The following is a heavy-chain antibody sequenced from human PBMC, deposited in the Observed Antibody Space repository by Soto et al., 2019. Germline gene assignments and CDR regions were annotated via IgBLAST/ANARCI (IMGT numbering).Heavy chain of an antibody. V-gene: IGHV1-2*02. Sequence: QVQLVQSGADVKTPGASVRVSCKASGYTFTGYYVHWVREAPGQGLEWMGWINPETGGTSYAQKSQGRGTLSRDTSINAAYLELSRLRFDDAAVYFCARERYQVISDGMDVWGQGTPVTVSS. CDR3: ARERYQVISDGMDV. CDR1: GYTFTGYY. CDR2: INPETGGT. J-gene: IGHJ6*02. D-gene: IGHD2-2*01.